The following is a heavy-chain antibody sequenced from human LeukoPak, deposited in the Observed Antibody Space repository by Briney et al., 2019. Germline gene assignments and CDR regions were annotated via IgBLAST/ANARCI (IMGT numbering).Heavy chain of an antibody. CDR2: ISSSSSYI. CDR3: AKSSSGRWDTEY. CDR1: GFTFSSYS. V-gene: IGHV3-21*01. J-gene: IGHJ4*03. Sequence: GGSLRLSCAAYGFTFSSYSMNWARQAPGQGLEWVSSISSSSSYIYYADSVKGRFTISRNNAKNSLYLQMNSLEAEDAGVYLCAKSSSGRWDTEYSGHRNLVSVSP. D-gene: IGHD6-19*01.